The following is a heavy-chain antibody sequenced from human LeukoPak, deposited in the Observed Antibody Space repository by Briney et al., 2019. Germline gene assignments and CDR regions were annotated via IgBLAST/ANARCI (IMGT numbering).Heavy chain of an antibody. CDR3: ARDHDFWSGPGYHYYYMDV. CDR1: GGSISSYY. J-gene: IGHJ6*03. D-gene: IGHD3-3*01. CDR2: IYTSGST. V-gene: IGHV4-4*07. Sequence: SSETLSLTCTVSGGSISSYYWSWIRQPAGKGLEWIGRIYTSGSTNYNPSLKSRVTMSVDTSKNQFSLKLSSVTAADTAVYYCARDHDFWSGPGYHYYYMDVWGKGTTVTVSS.